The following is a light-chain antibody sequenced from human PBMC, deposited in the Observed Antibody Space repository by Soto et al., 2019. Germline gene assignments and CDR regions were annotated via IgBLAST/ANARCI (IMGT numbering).Light chain of an antibody. CDR2: GVT. J-gene: IGLJ2*01. V-gene: IGLV2-14*01. CDR1: SSDVGGYNS. CDR3: SSYTSSSTLV. Sequence: QSALTQPASVSGSPGQSITISCTGTSSDVGGYNSVSWYQQHPGKAPRLMIYGVTNRPSRVSDRFSGSKSGNTASLTISGLQAEDEADDYCSSYTSSSTLVFGGGTKLTVL.